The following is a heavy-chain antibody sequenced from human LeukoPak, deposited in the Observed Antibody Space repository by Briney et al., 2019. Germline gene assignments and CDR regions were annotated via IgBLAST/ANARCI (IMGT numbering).Heavy chain of an antibody. D-gene: IGHD2-21*02. CDR3: ARGAYCGGDCYTYFDY. Sequence: GGSLRLSCAASGFTFSNYVMSWVRQAPGKGLEWVSAISTGVGSTNYADSVKGRFTISRDNSKSTLYLQMNSLRAEDTALYFCARGAYCGGDCYTYFDYWGQGALVTVSS. J-gene: IGHJ4*02. CDR2: ISTGVGST. CDR1: GFTFSNYV. V-gene: IGHV3-23*01.